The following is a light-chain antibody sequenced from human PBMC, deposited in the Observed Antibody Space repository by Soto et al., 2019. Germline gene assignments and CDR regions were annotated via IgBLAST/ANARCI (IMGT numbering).Light chain of an antibody. V-gene: IGKV3-20*01. J-gene: IGKJ2*01. CDR2: GAS. Sequence: EIVLTQSPGTVSLSPGERATLSCRASQSVSSRNLAWYRQKPGQAPSLLILGASNRATGIPDRLSGSRPGTDFDITISRLQPEDCAVYYCLRYGDSPPAYTFGQGTKLEIK. CDR3: LRYGDSPPAYT. CDR1: QSVSSRN.